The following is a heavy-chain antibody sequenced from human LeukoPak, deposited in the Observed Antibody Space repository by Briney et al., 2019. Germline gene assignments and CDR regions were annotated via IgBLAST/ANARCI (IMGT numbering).Heavy chain of an antibody. CDR3: ARKGSGSRTDYYYGMDV. D-gene: IGHD3-3*01. V-gene: IGHV3-21*01. Sequence: PGGSLRLSCAASGFTFSSYSMNWVRQAPGKGLEWVSSISSSSSYIYYADSVKGRFTISRDNAKNSLYLQMNSLRAEDTAVYYCARKGSGSRTDYYYGMDVWGQGTTVTVSS. J-gene: IGHJ6*02. CDR1: GFTFSSYS. CDR2: ISSSSSYI.